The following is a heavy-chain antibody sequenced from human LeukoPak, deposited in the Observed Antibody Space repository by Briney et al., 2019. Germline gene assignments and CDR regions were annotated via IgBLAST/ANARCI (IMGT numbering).Heavy chain of an antibody. V-gene: IGHV4-39*07. CDR1: GDSISSSSYY. Sequence: SETLSLTCTVSGDSISSSSYYWGWIRQPPGKGLEWIGSIYYSGSTYYNPSLKSRVTISVDTSKNQFSLKLSSVTAADTAVYYCARARAPDSSGYYWGQGTLVTVSS. CDR2: IYYSGST. CDR3: ARARAPDSSGYY. J-gene: IGHJ4*02. D-gene: IGHD3-22*01.